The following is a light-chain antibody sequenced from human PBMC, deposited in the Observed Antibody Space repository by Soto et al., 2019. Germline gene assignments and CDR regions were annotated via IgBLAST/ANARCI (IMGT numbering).Light chain of an antibody. J-gene: IGKJ1*01. Sequence: IQMNLYPSTLSASVGDRVTIPCRASQSISTWLAWYQQKPGKAPKLLIYDASSLESGVPSRFSGSGSGTEFTLTISSLQPEDFASYYCQQYNSYSTFGQGTNVDI. CDR3: QQYNSYST. CDR2: DAS. V-gene: IGKV1-5*01. CDR1: QSISTW.